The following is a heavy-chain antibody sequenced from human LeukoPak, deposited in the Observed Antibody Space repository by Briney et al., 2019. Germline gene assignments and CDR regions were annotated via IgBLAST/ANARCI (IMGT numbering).Heavy chain of an antibody. Sequence: PGGSLRLSCEASGFTFISHDMNWVRQTPGKGLEWVSGMSGSGGTTSYADSVKGRFTISRDNSKSTLYLQMNSLRAEDTAIYYCAKDTYNYVHGFFSRNWGRRTLVTVSS. J-gene: IGHJ4*02. D-gene: IGHD3-10*02. CDR3: AKDTYNYVHGFFSRN. CDR2: MSGSGGTT. V-gene: IGHV3-23*01. CDR1: GFTFISHD.